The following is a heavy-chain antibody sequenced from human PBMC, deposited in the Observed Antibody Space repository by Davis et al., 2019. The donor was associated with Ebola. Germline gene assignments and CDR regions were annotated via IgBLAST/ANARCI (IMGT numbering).Heavy chain of an antibody. CDR2: ISWNSGSI. J-gene: IGHJ5*02. Sequence: GGSLRLSCAASGFTFDDYAMHWVRQAPGKGLEWVSGISWNSGSIGYADSVKGRFTISRDNAKNSLYLQMNSLRAEDTAVYYCARAQLWSGDWFDPWGQGTLVTVSS. D-gene: IGHD3-10*01. CDR1: GFTFDDYA. CDR3: ARAQLWSGDWFDP. V-gene: IGHV3-9*01.